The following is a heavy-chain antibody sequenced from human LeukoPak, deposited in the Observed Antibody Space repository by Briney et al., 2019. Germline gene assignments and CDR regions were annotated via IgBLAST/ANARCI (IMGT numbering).Heavy chain of an antibody. J-gene: IGHJ3*02. CDR2: ISCSSCYI. CDR3: AREQGDTAMVPAFDI. Sequence: GGSLRLSCAASGLPFSRLSMNGVREAPGKGLEGVSPISCSSCYIHYADSVKGRFTISRDHAKSSLSLQMNSLRAEDTGVYYCAREQGDTAMVPAFDIWGQRKMVTVSS. CDR1: GLPFSRLS. V-gene: IGHV3-21*01. D-gene: IGHD5-18*01.